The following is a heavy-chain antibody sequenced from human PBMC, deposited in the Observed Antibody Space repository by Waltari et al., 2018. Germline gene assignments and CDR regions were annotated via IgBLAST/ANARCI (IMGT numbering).Heavy chain of an antibody. D-gene: IGHD6-13*01. CDR1: GFSISTTGTG. J-gene: IGHJ4*02. V-gene: IGHV2-70*04. Sequence: QVTLKESGPALVTPTQTLTLTCTFSGFSISTTGTGVSWIRQPPGKALEWLASIYWDDDKYYSTSLKSRLTISKDTSKNQVVLTMTNMDPVDTATYYCARQTTSSSYDYWGRGVLVTVSS. CDR3: ARQTTSSSYDY. CDR2: IYWDDDK.